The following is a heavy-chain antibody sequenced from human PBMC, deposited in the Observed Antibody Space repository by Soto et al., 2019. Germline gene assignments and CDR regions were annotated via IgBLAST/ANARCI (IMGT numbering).Heavy chain of an antibody. CDR1: GYTFTGYY. CDR3: ARGRHDSSGYYYFFYY. V-gene: IGHV1-2*04. D-gene: IGHD3-22*01. Sequence: ASVKVSCTXSGYTFTGYYMHWVPQAPGQGLGWMGWINLNSGGTNYAQKFQGWVTMTRDTAISTAYMELSRLRSDDTAVYYCARGRHDSSGYYYFFYYWGQGTLVTVSS. CDR2: INLNSGGT. J-gene: IGHJ4*02.